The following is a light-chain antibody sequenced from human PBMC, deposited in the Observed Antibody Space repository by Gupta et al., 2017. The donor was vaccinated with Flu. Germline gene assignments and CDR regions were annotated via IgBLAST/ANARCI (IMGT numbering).Light chain of an antibody. V-gene: IGKV2-28*01. CDR2: LGS. J-gene: IGKJ2*01. CDR1: QSLLHSNGYNY. CDR3: MQALKTPHT. Sequence: DIVMTQSPLYLPVTPGEPASISCRSSQSLLHSNGYNYLDWYLQKPGQSPQLLIYLGSNRASGVPERFSGSGSGTDLSLEISRVEAEDVGVYYCMQALKTPHTFAQGTKLEIK.